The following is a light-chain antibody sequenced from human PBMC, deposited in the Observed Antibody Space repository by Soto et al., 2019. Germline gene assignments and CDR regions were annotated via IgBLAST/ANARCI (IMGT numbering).Light chain of an antibody. CDR1: QSVSID. J-gene: IGKJ3*01. CDR3: QHRHN. Sequence: EVVLTQSPATLSLSPGDRATFSCRASQSVSIDFAWYQQKPGQAPRLLIYDASNRATGIPARFSGSGSGTDFTLTISSLEPEDFAVYYCQHRHNFGPGTKVDIK. CDR2: DAS. V-gene: IGKV3-11*01.